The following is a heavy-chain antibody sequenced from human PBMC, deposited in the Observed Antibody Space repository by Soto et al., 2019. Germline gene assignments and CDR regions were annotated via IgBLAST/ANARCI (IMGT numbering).Heavy chain of an antibody. Sequence: ESGGGLVQAGGSLRLSCVGSGFSFGGYWMSWVRQAPGKGLQWVANIRHDGREEQFVDSLKGRFTISRDNAKNSLYLHVSSLRVEDTAVYYCARDVGTVPATDLGQGVLVTVSS. CDR2: IRHDGREE. D-gene: IGHD2-15*01. J-gene: IGHJ4*02. CDR3: ARDVGTVPATD. V-gene: IGHV3-7*01. CDR1: GFSFGGYW.